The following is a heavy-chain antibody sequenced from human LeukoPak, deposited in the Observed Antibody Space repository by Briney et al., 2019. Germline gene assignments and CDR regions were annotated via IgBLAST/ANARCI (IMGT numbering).Heavy chain of an antibody. CDR3: ARGHQTRDSSGYYSFPLYYFDY. CDR1: GGTFSSYA. CDR2: IIPIFGTA. D-gene: IGHD3-22*01. V-gene: IGHV1-69*13. Sequence: SVKVSCKASGGTFSSYAISWVRQATGQGLEWMGGIIPIFGTANYAQKFQGRVTITADESTSTAYMELSSLRSEDTAVYYCARGHQTRDSSGYYSFPLYYFDYWGQGTLVTVSS. J-gene: IGHJ4*02.